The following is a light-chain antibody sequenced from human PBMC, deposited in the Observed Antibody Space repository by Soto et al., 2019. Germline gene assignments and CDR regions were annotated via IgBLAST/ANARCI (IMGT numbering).Light chain of an antibody. V-gene: IGLV2-14*01. CDR1: ISDVGGYDY. CDR2: DVS. Sequence: QSALTQPASVSGSPGQSITISCTGTISDVGGYDYVSWYQQHPGKAPKLMIYDVSNRPSGVSNRFSGSKSGNTASLTISGLQADDEADYDCSSDTTSSTYVFGTGTKVTV. J-gene: IGLJ1*01. CDR3: SSDTTSSTYV.